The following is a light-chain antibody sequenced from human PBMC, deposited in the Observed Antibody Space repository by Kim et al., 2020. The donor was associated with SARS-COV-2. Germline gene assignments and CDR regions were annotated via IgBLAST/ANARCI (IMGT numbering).Light chain of an antibody. J-gene: IGKJ2*01. V-gene: IGKV4-1*01. CDR2: WAS. CDR1: QSVLYSSTNKNY. CDR3: QQYYSTPYT. Sequence: RATINCKSSQSVLYSSTNKNYLAWYQQKPGQPLKLLLYWASTRESGVPDRLSGSGSGTDFTLTISTLQAEDVAVYYCQQYYSTPYTFGQGTKLEIK.